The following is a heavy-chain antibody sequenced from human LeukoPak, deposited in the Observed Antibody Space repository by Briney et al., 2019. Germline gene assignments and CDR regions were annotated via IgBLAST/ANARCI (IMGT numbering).Heavy chain of an antibody. Sequence: ASVKVSCKASGYTFTGYYMHWVRQAPGQGLEWMGWINPNSGGTNYAQKFQGRVTMTRETSISTAYMELSRLRSDDTDVYYCARLRPPSGWDYYYYGMDVWGQGTTVTVSS. CDR1: GYTFTGYY. CDR3: ARLRPPSGWDYYYYGMDV. D-gene: IGHD6-19*01. J-gene: IGHJ6*02. CDR2: INPNSGGT. V-gene: IGHV1-2*02.